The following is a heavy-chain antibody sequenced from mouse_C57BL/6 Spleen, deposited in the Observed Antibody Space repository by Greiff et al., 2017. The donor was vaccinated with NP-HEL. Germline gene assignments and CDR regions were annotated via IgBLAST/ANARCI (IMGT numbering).Heavy chain of an antibody. CDR2: INPSSGYT. V-gene: IGHV1-4*01. CDR3: ARGDYDYDDPPFAY. J-gene: IGHJ3*01. Sequence: QVQLQQSGAELARPGASVKMSCKASGYTFTSYTMHWVKQRPGQGLEWIGYINPSSGYTKYNQKFKDKATLNEDKSSSTAYMQLSSLTSEDSAVYYCARGDYDYDDPPFAYWGQGTLVTVSA. D-gene: IGHD2-4*01. CDR1: GYTFTSYT.